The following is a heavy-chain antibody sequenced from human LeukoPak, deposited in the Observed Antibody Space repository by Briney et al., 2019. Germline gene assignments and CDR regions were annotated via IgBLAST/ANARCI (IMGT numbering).Heavy chain of an antibody. Sequence: SETLSLTCAVYGGSFSGYYWSWIRQPPGKGLEWIGEINHSGSTNYNPSLKSRVTISVDTSKNQFSLKLSSVTAADTAVYYCARARKGVLRYFAYGMDVWGQGTTVTVSS. CDR2: INHSGST. V-gene: IGHV4-34*01. CDR1: GGSFSGYY. CDR3: ARARKGVLRYFAYGMDV. D-gene: IGHD3-9*01. J-gene: IGHJ6*02.